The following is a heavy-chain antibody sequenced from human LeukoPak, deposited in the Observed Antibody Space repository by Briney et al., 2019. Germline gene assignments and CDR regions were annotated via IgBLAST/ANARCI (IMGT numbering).Heavy chain of an antibody. CDR2: ISSSSSTI. CDR3: ASMERGYSGYDSDPGDY. J-gene: IGHJ4*02. CDR1: GFTFSSHS. Sequence: GGSLRLSCAASGFTFSSHSMNWVRQAPGKGLEWVSYISSSSSTIYYADSVKGRFTISRDNAKNSLYLQMNSLRAEDTAVYYCASMERGYSGYDSDPGDYWGQGTLVTVSS. D-gene: IGHD5-12*01. V-gene: IGHV3-48*01.